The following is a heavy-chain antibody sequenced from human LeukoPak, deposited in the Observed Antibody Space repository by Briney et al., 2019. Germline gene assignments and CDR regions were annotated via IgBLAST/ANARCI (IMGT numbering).Heavy chain of an antibody. V-gene: IGHV1-46*01. J-gene: IGHJ5*02. D-gene: IGHD5-12*01. Sequence: ASVKVSRKASAYNFTSYYMHWVRQAPGQGLEWMGIINPSGGSTSYAQKFQGRVTMTRDTSTSTVYMELSSLRSEDTAVYYCARHPAGGYGYNWFDPWGQGTLVTVSS. CDR3: ARHPAGGYGYNWFDP. CDR1: AYNFTSYY. CDR2: INPSGGST.